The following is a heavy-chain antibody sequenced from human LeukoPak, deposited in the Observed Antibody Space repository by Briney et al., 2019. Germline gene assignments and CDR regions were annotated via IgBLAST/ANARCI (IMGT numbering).Heavy chain of an antibody. CDR2: ISRSSQAI. V-gene: IGHV3-11*06. Sequence: GGSLRLSREASGVSLYDYAMTWIRQAPGRGLEYIAYISRSSQAINYAESVRGRFTVSRDNARNSLYLDMSGLRDEDTAVYYCAGDPSVGSTWYYYVNVWGEGTRVTVSS. CDR3: AGDPSVGSTWYYYVNV. D-gene: IGHD6-13*01. CDR1: GVSLYDYA. J-gene: IGHJ6*03.